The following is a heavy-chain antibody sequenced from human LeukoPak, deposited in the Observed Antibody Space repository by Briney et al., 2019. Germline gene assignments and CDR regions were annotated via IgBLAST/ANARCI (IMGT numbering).Heavy chain of an antibody. Sequence: SETLSLTCTVSGYSISSGYYWGWIRQPPGKGLEWTGSIYHSGSTYYNPSLKSRVTISVDTSKNQFSLKLSSVTAADTAVYYCARRGYGDYFDYWGQGTLVTVSS. CDR1: GYSISSGYY. CDR2: IYHSGST. J-gene: IGHJ4*02. V-gene: IGHV4-38-2*02. D-gene: IGHD4-17*01. CDR3: ARRGYGDYFDY.